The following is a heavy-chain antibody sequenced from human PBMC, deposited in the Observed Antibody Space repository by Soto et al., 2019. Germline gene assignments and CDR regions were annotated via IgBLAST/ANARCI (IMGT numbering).Heavy chain of an antibody. V-gene: IGHV3-9*01. J-gene: IGHJ6*02. Sequence: EVQLVESGGGLVQPGRSLRLSCAASGFTFGDYAMHWVRQAPGKGLEWVSSISWNSGSIGYADSVKGRFTISRDNAKNSLYLQMNSPRAEDTALYYFAKDIAGRPNYGMDVWGQGTTVSVSS. D-gene: IGHD6-6*01. CDR3: AKDIAGRPNYGMDV. CDR2: ISWNSGSI. CDR1: GFTFGDYA.